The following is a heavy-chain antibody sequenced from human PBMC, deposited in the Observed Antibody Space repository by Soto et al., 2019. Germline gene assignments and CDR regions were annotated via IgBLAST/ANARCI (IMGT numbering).Heavy chain of an antibody. D-gene: IGHD2-2*01. CDR1: GGSISNGGYS. Sequence: SETLSLTCAVSGGSISNGGYSWSWIRQPPGKGLEWIGYMYHSGSTYYNPSLKSRVTISIDRSKNQFSLKLSSVTAADTAVYYCARVPAYWGQGMLVTVSS. CDR3: ARVPAY. CDR2: MYHSGST. J-gene: IGHJ4*02. V-gene: IGHV4-30-2*01.